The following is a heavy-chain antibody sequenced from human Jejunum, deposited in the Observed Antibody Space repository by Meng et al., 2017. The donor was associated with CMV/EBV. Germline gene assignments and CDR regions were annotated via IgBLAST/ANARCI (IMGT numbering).Heavy chain of an antibody. J-gene: IGHJ4*02. V-gene: IGHV1-8*01. CDR1: GYTITRYD. CDR2: TSPRNGNT. Sequence: CKASGYTITRYDISWGGQADGQGLEWMGWTSPRNGNTGSAQKFQGRLNMTMNTSIGTDYMELSSLRSEDTAVYYCERSGIFFDYWGQGALVTVSS. CDR3: ERSGIFFDY. D-gene: IGHD1-14*01.